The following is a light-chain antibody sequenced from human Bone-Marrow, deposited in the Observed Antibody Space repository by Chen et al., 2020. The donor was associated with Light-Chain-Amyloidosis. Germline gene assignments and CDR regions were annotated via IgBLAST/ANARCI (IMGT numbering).Light chain of an antibody. V-gene: IGLV2-14*01. CDR3: SSYTITNTLV. J-gene: IGLJ1*01. CDR2: EVT. CDR1: SSDVGGDNH. Sequence: GSPGQPITISCTGTSSDVGGDNHVSWYQQHPDKAPKLMIYEVTNRPSWVPDRFSGSKSDNTASLTISGLQTEDEADYFCSSYTITNTLVFGSGTRVTVL.